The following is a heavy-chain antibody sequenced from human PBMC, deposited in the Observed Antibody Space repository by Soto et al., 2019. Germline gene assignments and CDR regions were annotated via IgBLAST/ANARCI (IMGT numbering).Heavy chain of an antibody. D-gene: IGHD4-17*01. Sequence: QVQLVQSGAEVKKPGASVKVSCKASGFPFAGNTVLWVRQAPGQGLEWMGWINVGNGNTKLSQKFQGRFTLARDTSASTAYMELSSLRSEDTAVSSCARGLPTPVTILQFWRQGTLVTVAS. CDR3: ARGLPTPVTILQF. CDR2: INVGNGNT. CDR1: GFPFAGNT. J-gene: IGHJ4*02. V-gene: IGHV1-3*01.